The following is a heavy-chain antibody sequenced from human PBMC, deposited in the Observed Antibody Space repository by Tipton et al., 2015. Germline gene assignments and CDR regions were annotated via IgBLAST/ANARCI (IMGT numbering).Heavy chain of an antibody. CDR1: GFTFSRNW. CDR2: IDTRGRSI. J-gene: IGHJ6*02. V-gene: IGHV3-48*04. CDR3: ARGHYGLDV. Sequence: SLRLSCAASGFTFSRNWMTWVRQAPGKGLEWVSYIDTRGRSIYYADSVKGRFTISRDNGKKLLYLQMNSLRADDTAVYYCARGHYGLDVWGLGTTVTVSS.